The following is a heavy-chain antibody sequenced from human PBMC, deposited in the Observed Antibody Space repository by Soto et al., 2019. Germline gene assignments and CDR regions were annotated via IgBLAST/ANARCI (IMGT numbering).Heavy chain of an antibody. J-gene: IGHJ5*02. Sequence: SETLSLTCTVSGGSISSYYWSWIRQPPGKGLEWIGSIYYSGSTYYNPSLKSRVTISVDTSKNQFSLKLSSVTAADTAVYYCARTSYDSSGTAADPWGQGTLVTVSS. V-gene: IGHV4-59*12. CDR1: GGSISSYY. CDR3: ARTSYDSSGTAADP. D-gene: IGHD3-22*01. CDR2: IYYSGST.